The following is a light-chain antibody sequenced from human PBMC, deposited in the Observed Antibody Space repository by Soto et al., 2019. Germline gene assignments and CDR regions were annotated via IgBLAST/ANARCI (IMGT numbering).Light chain of an antibody. J-gene: IGKJ5*01. CDR3: QQYGSSPLA. V-gene: IGKV3-20*01. Sequence: EDVCTRCPGTRSLSPAERANLSCRASQRVTKSYLTWYQQQPGQAPRLLISGASSRATGVPDRFTGSGSGTDFTLTISRLQPEDFAVYYCQQYGSSPLAFGQGTRVEIK. CDR2: GAS. CDR1: QRVTKSY.